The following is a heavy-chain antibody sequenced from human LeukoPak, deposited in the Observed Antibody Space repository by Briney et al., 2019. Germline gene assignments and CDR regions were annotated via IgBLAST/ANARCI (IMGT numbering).Heavy chain of an antibody. V-gene: IGHV4-59*01. CDR1: GGSLSSYY. Sequence: SETLSLTRTVSGGSLSSYYWRWIRQPPGKGLEWIGYMYYSGSTNYNPSLTSRVTISVDTSKNQFSLKLSSVTAADTAVYYCARDRGYYDSSGEAYYYYMDVWGKGTTVTVSS. D-gene: IGHD3-22*01. J-gene: IGHJ6*03. CDR2: MYYSGST. CDR3: ARDRGYYDSSGEAYYYYMDV.